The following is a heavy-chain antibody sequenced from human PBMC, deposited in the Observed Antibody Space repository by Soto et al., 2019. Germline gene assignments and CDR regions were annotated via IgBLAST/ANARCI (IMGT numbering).Heavy chain of an antibody. CDR1: GFTLSTYT. Sequence: PGGSLRLSCAWSGFTLSTYTLNWVRQAPGHGPEWVASINGRSNYLYYSDSVKGRFTISRDHAKNSLYLQMNRLRAEDTAIYYCARADGKVGGSSDFDFWGLGSLVTVSS. J-gene: IGHJ4*02. CDR3: ARADGKVGGSSDFDF. CDR2: INGRSNYL. D-gene: IGHD1-26*01. V-gene: IGHV3-21*01.